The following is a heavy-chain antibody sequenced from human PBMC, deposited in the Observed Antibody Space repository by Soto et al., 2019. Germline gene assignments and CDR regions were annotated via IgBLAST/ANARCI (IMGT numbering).Heavy chain of an antibody. CDR1: GGTFSSYA. J-gene: IGHJ6*02. CDR2: FIPIFGTA. CDR3: ARPSLVAARWALTYYYYGMDV. D-gene: IGHD2-15*01. Sequence: QVQLVQSGAEVKKPGSSVKVSCKASGGTFSSYAISWVRQAPGQGLEWMGGFIPIFGTANYARKFQGGVTITAEESTSTAYMELSSLRSEDTAVYYCARPSLVAARWALTYYYYGMDVWGQGTTVTVSS. V-gene: IGHV1-69*01.